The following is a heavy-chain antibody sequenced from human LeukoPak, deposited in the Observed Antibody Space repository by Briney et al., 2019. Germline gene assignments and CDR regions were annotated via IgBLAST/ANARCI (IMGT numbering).Heavy chain of an antibody. Sequence: GGSLRLSCAASGFTFSSIYAMSWVRQAPGKGLEWVSAISGSGGSTYYADSVKGRFTISRDNSKNTLYLQMNSLRAEDTAVYYCAKAPHSSGWYYFDYWGQGTLVTVSS. D-gene: IGHD6-19*01. CDR2: ISGSGGST. CDR3: AKAPHSSGWYYFDY. J-gene: IGHJ4*02. V-gene: IGHV3-23*01. CDR1: GFTFSSIYA.